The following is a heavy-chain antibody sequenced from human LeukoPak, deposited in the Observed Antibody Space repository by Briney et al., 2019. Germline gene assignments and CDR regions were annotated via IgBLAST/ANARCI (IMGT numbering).Heavy chain of an antibody. Sequence: SQTLSLTCAISGDIVSSNSAAWNWIRQSPSRGLEWLVRTYYRSKWYNDYAVSVKSRITINPDTSKNQFSLQLNSVTPEDTAVYYCTRGALYYDSSGYDYWGQGTLVTVSS. CDR2: TYYRSKWYN. V-gene: IGHV6-1*01. D-gene: IGHD3-22*01. CDR3: TRGALYYDSSGYDY. CDR1: GDIVSSNSAA. J-gene: IGHJ4*02.